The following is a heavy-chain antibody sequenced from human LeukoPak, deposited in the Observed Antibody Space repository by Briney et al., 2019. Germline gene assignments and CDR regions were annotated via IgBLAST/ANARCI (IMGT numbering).Heavy chain of an antibody. CDR2: INWNGGST. CDR3: ARVLEVEQLVLGAGLGYYYMDV. Sequence: GGSLRLSCAASGFTFDDYGMSWVRQAPGKGLEWVSGINWNGGSTGYADSVKGRFTISRDNAKNSLYLQMNSLRAEDTALYHCARVLEVEQLVLGAGLGYYYMDVWGKGTTVTVPS. CDR1: GFTFDDYG. J-gene: IGHJ6*03. D-gene: IGHD6-6*01. V-gene: IGHV3-20*01.